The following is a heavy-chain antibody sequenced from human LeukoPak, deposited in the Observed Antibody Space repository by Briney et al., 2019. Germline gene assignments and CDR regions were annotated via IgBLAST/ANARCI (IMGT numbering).Heavy chain of an antibody. V-gene: IGHV3-9*01. D-gene: IGHD6-19*01. CDR1: GGSISSGGYS. CDR3: AKDICSSIEECNSVARILDYYFDY. J-gene: IGHJ4*02. Sequence: LSLTCAVSGGSISSGGYSWSWIRQPPGKGLEWVSGLSWHSERTGYADSVKGRFTISRDNAKNTLYLQMNSLRAEDTALYYCAKDICSSIEECNSVARILDYYFDYWGQGTLVTVSS. CDR2: LSWHSERT.